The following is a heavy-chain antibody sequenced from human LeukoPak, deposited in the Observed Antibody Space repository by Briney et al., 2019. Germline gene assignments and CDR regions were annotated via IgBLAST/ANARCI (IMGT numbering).Heavy chain of an antibody. V-gene: IGHV1-2*02. CDR3: AGGTTNTKGAFDM. D-gene: IGHD2-8*01. CDR2: IHPGRGDT. Sequence: ASVKVSCKALGYTFTDHYFHWLRQAPGQGIEWMGWIHPGRGDTNIAQKFQGRVSLTRDTSTSTVYMELSSLRSEDTAVYYCAGGTTNTKGAFDMWGQGTMVTVSS. CDR1: GYTFTDHY. J-gene: IGHJ3*02.